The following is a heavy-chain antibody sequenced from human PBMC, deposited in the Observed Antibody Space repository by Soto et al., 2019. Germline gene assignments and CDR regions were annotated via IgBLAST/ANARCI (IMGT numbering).Heavy chain of an antibody. CDR1: GFAFDSYA. D-gene: IGHD2-2*01. J-gene: IGHJ4*01. CDR2: ISYDGDSE. CDR3: AKRRYCPSTTCFDY. Sequence: GGSMRLSCSASGFAFDSYAMHWVRQAPGKGLEWVAVISYDGDSEYHADSVKGRFTISRDNSRNTLYLQMSSLRAEDTAVYYSAKRRYCPSTTCFDYWGQGTLVTVPQ. V-gene: IGHV3-30-3*02.